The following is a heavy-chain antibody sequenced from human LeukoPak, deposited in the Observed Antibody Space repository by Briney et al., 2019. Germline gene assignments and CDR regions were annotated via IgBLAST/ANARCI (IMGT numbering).Heavy chain of an antibody. CDR3: AKGHYDSSGYYFDY. CDR2: ISGSGDST. J-gene: IGHJ4*02. Sequence: GGSLRLSCADSGFTFSSYAMSWVRQAPGKGLEWVSGISGSGDSTYYADSVKGRFTISRDNSKNTLYLQMNSLRAEDTAVYYCAKGHYDSSGYYFDYWGQGTLVTVSS. CDR1: GFTFSSYA. D-gene: IGHD3-22*01. V-gene: IGHV3-23*01.